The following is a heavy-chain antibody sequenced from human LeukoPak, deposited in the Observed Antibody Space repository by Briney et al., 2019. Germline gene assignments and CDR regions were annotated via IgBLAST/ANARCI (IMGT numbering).Heavy chain of an antibody. CDR2: INWNGGST. CDR3: ARDRVYSSSYQFDY. V-gene: IGHV3-20*04. J-gene: IGHJ4*02. Sequence: GGSLRLSCAASGFTFDDYGMSWARQAPGKGLEWVSGINWNGGSTGYADSVKGRFTISRDNAKNSLYLQMNSLRAEDTALYYCARDRVYSSSYQFDYWGQGTLVTVSS. D-gene: IGHD6-13*01. CDR1: GFTFDDYG.